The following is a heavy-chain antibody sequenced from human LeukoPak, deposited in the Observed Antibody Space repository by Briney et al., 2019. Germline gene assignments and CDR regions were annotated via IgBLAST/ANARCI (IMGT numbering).Heavy chain of an antibody. Sequence: GGSLRLSCATSGFTFNERYLGWVRQAPGKGLEWVSAISGSGGSTYYADSVKGRFTISRDNSKNTLYLQMNSLRAEDTAVYYCAELGITMIGGVWGKGTTVTISS. D-gene: IGHD3-10*02. CDR1: GFTFNERY. CDR3: AELGITMIGGV. J-gene: IGHJ6*04. CDR2: ISGSGGST. V-gene: IGHV3-23*01.